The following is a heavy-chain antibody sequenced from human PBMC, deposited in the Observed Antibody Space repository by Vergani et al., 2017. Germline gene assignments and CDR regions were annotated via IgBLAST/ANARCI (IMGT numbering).Heavy chain of an antibody. CDR2: IYPGDSDT. V-gene: IGHV5-51*01. J-gene: IGHJ4*02. CDR1: GYSFTSYW. Sequence: EVQLVQSGAEVKKPGESLKISCKGSGYSFTSYWIGWVRQMPGKGLEWMGIIYPGDSDTRYSPYFQGQVTISADKSISTAYLQWSSLKSSDTSMYYCAITFEYYDSSGYYFGYYFDYWGQGTLVTVSS. CDR3: AITFEYYDSSGYYFGYYFDY. D-gene: IGHD3-22*01.